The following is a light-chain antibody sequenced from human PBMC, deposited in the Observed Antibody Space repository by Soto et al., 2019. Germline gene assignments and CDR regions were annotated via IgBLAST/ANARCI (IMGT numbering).Light chain of an antibody. CDR1: SSDVGGYNY. CDR3: SSYTSSSTLV. CDR2: EVS. J-gene: IGLJ1*01. V-gene: IGLV2-14*01. Sequence: QSVLTQPASVPGSPGQSIIISCTGTSSDVGGYNYVSWYQQHPGKAPKLMIYEVSNRPSGVSNRFSGSKSGNTASLTISGLQAEDEADYYCSSYTSSSTLVFGTGTKVTVL.